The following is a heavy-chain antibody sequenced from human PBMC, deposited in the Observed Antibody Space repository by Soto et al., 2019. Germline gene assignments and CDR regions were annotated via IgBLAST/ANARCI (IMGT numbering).Heavy chain of an antibody. CDR3: ARDVAVAGSYFDY. CDR1: GGSISSSNW. D-gene: IGHD6-19*01. V-gene: IGHV4-4*02. CDR2: IYHSGST. J-gene: IGHJ4*02. Sequence: SETLSLTCAVSGGSISSSNWWIWVRQPPGKGLEWIGEIYHSGSTNYNPSLKNRVTTSVDKSKNQFSLKLSSVTAADTAVYYCARDVAVAGSYFDYWGQGTLVTVSS.